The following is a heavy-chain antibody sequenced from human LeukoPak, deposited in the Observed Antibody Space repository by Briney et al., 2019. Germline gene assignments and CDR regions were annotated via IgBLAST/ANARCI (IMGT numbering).Heavy chain of an antibody. D-gene: IGHD1-26*01. Sequence: AGGSLRLSCAASGFTFSSYWMSWVRQAPGKGLEWVADIKQDGSEKYYVDSVKGRFTISRDNAKNSLYLQMNSLRAEDTAVYYCARDLGSYYDWFDPWGQGTLVTVS. V-gene: IGHV3-7*03. J-gene: IGHJ5*02. CDR2: IKQDGSEK. CDR1: GFTFSSYW. CDR3: ARDLGSYYDWFDP.